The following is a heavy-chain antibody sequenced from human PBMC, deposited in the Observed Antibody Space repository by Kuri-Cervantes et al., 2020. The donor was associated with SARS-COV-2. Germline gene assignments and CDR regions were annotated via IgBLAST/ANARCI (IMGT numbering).Heavy chain of an antibody. CDR2: IYHGGRT. CDR3: AREYWGPGYYYMDV. D-gene: IGHD3-16*01. V-gene: IGHV4-34*01. Sequence: SETLSLTCTVYGGSFSGYSWFWIRQPPGKGLEWIGEIYHGGRTYYNPSLKSRVTMSIDTSKNQFSLKLSSVTAADTAVYYCAREYWGPGYYYMDVWGKGTTVTVSS. J-gene: IGHJ6*03. CDR1: GGSFSGYS.